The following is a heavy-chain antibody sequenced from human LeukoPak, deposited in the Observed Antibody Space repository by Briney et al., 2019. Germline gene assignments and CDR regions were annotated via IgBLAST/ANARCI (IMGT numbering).Heavy chain of an antibody. CDR2: IYYSGST. J-gene: IGHJ5*02. V-gene: IGHV4-39*01. CDR1: GGSISSSSYY. Sequence: PSETLSLTCTVSGGSISSSSYYWGWIRQPPGKGLEWIGSIYYSGSTYYNPSLNSRVTISVDTSKNQFSLKLSSVTAADTSVYYCARKIGWGLLPENWFDPWGQGTLVTVSS. CDR3: ARKIGWGLLPENWFDP. D-gene: IGHD1-26*01.